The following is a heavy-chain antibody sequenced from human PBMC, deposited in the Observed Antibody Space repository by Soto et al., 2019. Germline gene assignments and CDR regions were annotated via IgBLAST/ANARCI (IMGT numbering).Heavy chain of an antibody. CDR1: GFTFSSYG. Sequence: QVQLVESGGGVVQPGRSLRLSCAASGFTFSSYGMHWVRQAPGKGLEWVAVIWYDGSNKYYADSVKGRFTISRDNSKNTLYLQMNSLRAEDTAVYYCARSRGKVTRVIDYWGQGTLVTVSS. D-gene: IGHD2-21*02. CDR2: IWYDGSNK. J-gene: IGHJ4*02. V-gene: IGHV3-33*01. CDR3: ARSRGKVTRVIDY.